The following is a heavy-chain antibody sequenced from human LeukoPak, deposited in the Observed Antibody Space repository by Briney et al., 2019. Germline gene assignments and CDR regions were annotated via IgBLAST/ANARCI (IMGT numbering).Heavy chain of an antibody. V-gene: IGHV4-39*01. CDR2: IYYSGSI. Sequence: PSETLSLTCTASGGSITSSRYYWGWIRQPPGKGLEWIGSIYYSGSIYYNPSLKSRVTISVNTSKNQFSLRLSSVTAADKAVYFCARRRDSSGYCPGFFDDWGQGTLVTVSS. CDR3: ARRRDSSGYCPGFFDD. CDR1: GGSITSSRYY. D-gene: IGHD3-22*01. J-gene: IGHJ4*02.